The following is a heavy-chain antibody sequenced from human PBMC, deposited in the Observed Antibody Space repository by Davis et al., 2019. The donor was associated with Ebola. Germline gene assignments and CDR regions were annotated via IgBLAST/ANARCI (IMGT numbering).Heavy chain of an antibody. D-gene: IGHD4-11*01. CDR2: IYYSGST. Sequence: MPSETLSLTCTVSGGSMTTYYWSWIRQPPGKGLEWIGYIYYSGSTHYNPSLKSRVTISVDTSKNQFSLKLSSVTAADTAVYYCARGGSDYTNYFWFDPWGQGTLVTVSS. V-gene: IGHV4-59*12. CDR3: ARGGSDYTNYFWFDP. J-gene: IGHJ5*02. CDR1: GGSMTTYY.